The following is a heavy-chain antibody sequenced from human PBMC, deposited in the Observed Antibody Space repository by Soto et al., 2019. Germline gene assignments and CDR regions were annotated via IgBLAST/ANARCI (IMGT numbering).Heavy chain of an antibody. Sequence: SETLSLTCTVSGGSISNGGYYWNWVRQHPGKGLEWIGYIHYSGSTWYNPSLESRVTISVDTSKDQFSLKLRSVTAADTAVYYCARVRGSRSYAGXYFDSWGQGTLVT. V-gene: IGHV4-31*03. CDR1: GGSISNGGYY. CDR2: IHYSGST. D-gene: IGHD3-10*01. J-gene: IGHJ4*01. CDR3: ARVRGSRSYAGXYFDS.